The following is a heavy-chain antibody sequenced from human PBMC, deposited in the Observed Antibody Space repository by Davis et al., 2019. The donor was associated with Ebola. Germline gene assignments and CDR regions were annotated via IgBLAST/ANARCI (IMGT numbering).Heavy chain of an antibody. D-gene: IGHD2-2*01. CDR3: AKDTSNIWFDM. Sequence: GESLKISCAASGFVFRNYVMSWVRRAPGKGLEWVSTLGTSADTYYADSVKGRFTISRDNSKNTLYLQMNGLRVEDTAIYYCAKDTSNIWFDMWGQGTNVTVSS. CDR2: LGTSADT. J-gene: IGHJ3*02. V-gene: IGHV3-23*01. CDR1: GFVFRNYV.